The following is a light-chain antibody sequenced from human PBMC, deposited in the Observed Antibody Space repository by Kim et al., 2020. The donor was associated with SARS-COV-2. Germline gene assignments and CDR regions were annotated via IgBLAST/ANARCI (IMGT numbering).Light chain of an antibody. CDR3: QQYGSTPRT. J-gene: IGKJ2*01. CDR1: QSISNNY. CDR2: DAS. V-gene: IGKV3-20*01. Sequence: EIVLTQSPGTLSLSPGERATLSCRASQSISNNYLAWYQQKPGQAPRLLIFDASRRATGIPDRFSGSDSGTDFTLTINRLEPEDFAVYYCQQYGSTPRTFGQGTKLEI.